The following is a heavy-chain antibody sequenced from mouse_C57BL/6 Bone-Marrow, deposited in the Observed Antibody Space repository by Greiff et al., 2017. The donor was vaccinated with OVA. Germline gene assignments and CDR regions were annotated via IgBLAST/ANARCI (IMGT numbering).Heavy chain of an antibody. Sequence: QVQLKESGAELVRPGTSVKVSCKASGYAFTNYLIEWVKQRPGQGLEWIGVINPGSGGTNYNEKFKGKATLTADKSSSTAYMQLSSLTSEDSAVYFCARCGDYWGQGTTLTVSS. J-gene: IGHJ2*01. V-gene: IGHV1-54*01. CDR1: GYAFTNYL. CDR3: ARCGDY. CDR2: INPGSGGT.